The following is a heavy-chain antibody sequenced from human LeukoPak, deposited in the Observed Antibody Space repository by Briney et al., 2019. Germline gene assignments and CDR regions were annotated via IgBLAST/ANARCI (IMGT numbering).Heavy chain of an antibody. Sequence: GGSLRLSCTASGFTFDDYAMSWVRQAPGKGLEWVSYISSSSSTIYYADSVKGRFTISRDNAKNSLYLQMNSLRAEDTAVYYCARPTYLRHNDAFDIWGQGTMVTVSS. CDR1: GFTFDDYA. V-gene: IGHV3-48*01. J-gene: IGHJ3*02. CDR3: ARPTYLRHNDAFDI. D-gene: IGHD4-17*01. CDR2: ISSSSSTI.